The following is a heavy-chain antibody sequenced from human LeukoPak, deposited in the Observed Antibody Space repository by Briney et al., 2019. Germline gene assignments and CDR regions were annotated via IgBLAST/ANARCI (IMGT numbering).Heavy chain of an antibody. CDR1: GFTFSSYS. D-gene: IGHD4-11*01. V-gene: IGHV3-21*04. J-gene: IGHJ4*02. CDR2: ISKTSSHI. CDR3: ARDPDDSNLFHY. Sequence: GGSLRLSCAASGFTFSSYSMDWVRQAPGKGLEWVSSISKTSSHIYYADSVKGRFTISRDNAKNSMYLQMNSLRVEDTAVYYCARDPDDSNLFHYWGQGSLVTVSS.